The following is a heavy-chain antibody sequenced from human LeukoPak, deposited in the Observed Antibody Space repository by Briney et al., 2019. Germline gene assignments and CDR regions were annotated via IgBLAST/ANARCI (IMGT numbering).Heavy chain of an antibody. D-gene: IGHD3-22*01. CDR2: ISGSGGST. Sequence: GGSLRLSCAASGFTFSSYAMSWVRQAPGKGLEWVSAISGSGGSTYYADSVKGRITISRDNSKNTLYLQMNSLRAEDTAVYYCAKDLTMIVVVTTTSRGDYWGQGTLVTVSS. CDR3: AKDLTMIVVVTTTSRGDY. J-gene: IGHJ4*02. CDR1: GFTFSSYA. V-gene: IGHV3-23*01.